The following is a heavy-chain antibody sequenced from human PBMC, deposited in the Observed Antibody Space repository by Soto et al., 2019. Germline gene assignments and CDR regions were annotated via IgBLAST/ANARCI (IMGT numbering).Heavy chain of an antibody. J-gene: IGHJ4*02. CDR3: AKAYRDYDILTGYDY. CDR2: ISYDGSNK. Sequence: ESGGGVVQPGRSLRLSCAASGFTFSSYAMQWVRQAPGKGLEWVAVISYDGSNKYYADSVKGRFTISRDTSKNTLYLQMNSLRAEDTAVYYCAKAYRDYDILTGYDYWGQGTLVTVSS. V-gene: IGHV3-30*18. CDR1: GFTFSSYA. D-gene: IGHD3-9*01.